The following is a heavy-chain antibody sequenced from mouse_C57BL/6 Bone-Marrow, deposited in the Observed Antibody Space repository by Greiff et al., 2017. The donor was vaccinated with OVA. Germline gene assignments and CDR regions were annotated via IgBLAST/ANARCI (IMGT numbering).Heavy chain of an antibody. CDR2: ILPGSGST. J-gene: IGHJ3*01. D-gene: IGHD2-1*01. CDR1: GYTFTGYW. CDR3: ARETMVTTRGFAY. Sequence: VQLQQSGAELLKPGASVKPSCKATGYTFTGYWIEWVKQRPGHGLEWIGEILPGSGSTNYNEKFKGKATFTADTSSNTAYMQLSSLTTEDSAIYYCARETMVTTRGFAYWGQGTLVTVSA. V-gene: IGHV1-9*01.